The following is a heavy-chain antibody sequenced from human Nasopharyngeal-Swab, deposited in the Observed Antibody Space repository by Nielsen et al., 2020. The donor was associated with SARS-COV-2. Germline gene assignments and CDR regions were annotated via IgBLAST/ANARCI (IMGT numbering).Heavy chain of an antibody. D-gene: IGHD1-26*01. Sequence: GESLKISCAASGFTFSSYGMHWVRQAPGKGLEWVAVIWYDGSNKYYADSVKGRFTISRDNSKNTMYLQMNSVRAEDTAVYYCARGPQGGSVFRAWGYHYFDYWGQGTLVTVSS. V-gene: IGHV3-33*01. CDR2: IWYDGSNK. J-gene: IGHJ4*02. CDR1: GFTFSSYG. CDR3: ARGPQGGSVFRAWGYHYFDY.